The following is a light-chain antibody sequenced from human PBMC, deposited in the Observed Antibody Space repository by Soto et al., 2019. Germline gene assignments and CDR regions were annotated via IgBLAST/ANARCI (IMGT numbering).Light chain of an antibody. Sequence: EIVMTQSPASLSVSPGDGATLSCRASQSVASNVAWYQQKPGQGPRLLIHGAFTRAVGVPARFSGSVSGTDFTLTINSLQSEDFAVYFCQQYHNWPPQYTFGQGTKLQIK. CDR2: GAF. CDR3: QQYHNWPPQYT. J-gene: IGKJ2*01. V-gene: IGKV3-15*01. CDR1: QSVASN.